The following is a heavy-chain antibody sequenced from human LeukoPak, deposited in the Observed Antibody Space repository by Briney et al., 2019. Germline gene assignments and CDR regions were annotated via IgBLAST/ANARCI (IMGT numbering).Heavy chain of an antibody. V-gene: IGHV1-18*01. J-gene: IGHJ4*02. D-gene: IGHD2-15*01. CDR1: GYTFINYG. CDR3: ARDCIGCHGFDY. Sequence: ASVKVSCKTSGYTFINYGITWARQAPGQGLEWMGWVSAYGDNTNYVQKIQGRVTMTTGTSTSTAYMELRSLRSDDTAVYYCARDCIGCHGFDYWGQGTLVTVSS. CDR2: VSAYGDNT.